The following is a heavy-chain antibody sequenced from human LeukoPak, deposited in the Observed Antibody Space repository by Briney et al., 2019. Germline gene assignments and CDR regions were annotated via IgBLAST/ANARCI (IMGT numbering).Heavy chain of an antibody. J-gene: IGHJ4*02. Sequence: PGGSLRLSCAGSGFTFSHYFMHWVRQAPGKGLEYVSAISYSGDETYYANSVKGRFTISRDNSKNTLYLQMGTLRAEDTAIYYCARDPSVGGYTGSQLDFWGQGTLVTVSS. CDR2: ISYSGDET. V-gene: IGHV3-64*01. D-gene: IGHD5-18*01. CDR3: ARDPSVGGYTGSQLDF. CDR1: GFTFSHYF.